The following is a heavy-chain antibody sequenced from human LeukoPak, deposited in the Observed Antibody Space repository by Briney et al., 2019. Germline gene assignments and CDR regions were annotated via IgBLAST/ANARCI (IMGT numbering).Heavy chain of an antibody. V-gene: IGHV1-2*02. CDR2: INPNSGGT. CDR3: ARAYGSGSKTSVDY. J-gene: IGHJ4*02. D-gene: IGHD3-10*01. CDR1: GYTFTGYY. Sequence: ASVKVSCKASGYTFTGYYMHCVRQAPGQGLEWMGWINPNSGGTNYAQKFQGRVTMTRDTSISTAYMELSRLRSDDTAVYYCARAYGSGSKTSVDYWGQGTLVTVSS.